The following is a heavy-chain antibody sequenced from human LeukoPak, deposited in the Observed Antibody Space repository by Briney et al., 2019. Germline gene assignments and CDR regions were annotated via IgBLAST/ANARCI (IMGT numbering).Heavy chain of an antibody. J-gene: IGHJ4*02. V-gene: IGHV3-23*01. D-gene: IGHD3-10*01. CDR2: ISPSGDIT. CDR3: AKDDAWLRFGE. Sequence: GGPLRLSCAASGFTFNRFAMHWVRQAPGKGLEWVSGISPSGDITYYADSVKGRFTISRDNSKNTLYLEVISLTAEDTAVYYCAKDDAWLRFGEWSQGTLVTVSS. CDR1: GFTFNRFA.